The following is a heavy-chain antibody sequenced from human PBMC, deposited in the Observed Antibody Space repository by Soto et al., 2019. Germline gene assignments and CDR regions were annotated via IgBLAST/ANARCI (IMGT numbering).Heavy chain of an antibody. V-gene: IGHV3-33*01. CDR1: GFTFSSYG. Sequence: GESLKISCAASGFTFSSYGMHWVRQAPGKGLEWVAVIWYDGSNKYYADSVKGRFTISRGNSKNTLYLQMNSLRAEDTAVYYCARVPHYGGYAFDIWGQGTMVTVSS. CDR2: IWYDGSNK. CDR3: ARVPHYGGYAFDI. D-gene: IGHD4-17*01. J-gene: IGHJ3*02.